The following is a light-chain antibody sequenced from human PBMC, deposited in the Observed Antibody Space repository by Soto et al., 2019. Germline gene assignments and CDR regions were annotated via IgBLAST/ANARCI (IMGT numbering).Light chain of an antibody. CDR2: DAS. Sequence: IQLTQSPSSLSASVGDRVTITCRASQSIGSWLAWYQQKPGKAPKLLIYDASSLKSGVPSRFSGSGSGTDFTLTIGRLDPEDFAVYYCLKYGSSPGWTFGPGTKVDIK. J-gene: IGKJ1*01. CDR3: LKYGSSPGWT. CDR1: QSIGSW. V-gene: IGKV1-5*01.